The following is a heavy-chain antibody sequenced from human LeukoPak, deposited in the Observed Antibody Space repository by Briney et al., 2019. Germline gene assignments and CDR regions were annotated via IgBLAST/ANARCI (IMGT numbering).Heavy chain of an antibody. Sequence: GESLKISCKGSGFTFTTYGIAWVRQMPGKRLEWMGNICPGDSSTRYSPSFQGQVTISADKSTSAAYLQWKSLRASDSAMYYCAKFDVSFERWFVPLGQGTLVTVSS. D-gene: IGHD1-1*01. J-gene: IGHJ5*02. CDR2: ICPGDSST. CDR1: GFTFTTYG. V-gene: IGHV5-51*01. CDR3: AKFDVSFERWFVP.